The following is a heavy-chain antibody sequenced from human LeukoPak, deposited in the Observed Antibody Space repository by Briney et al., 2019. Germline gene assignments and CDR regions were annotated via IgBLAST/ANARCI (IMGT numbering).Heavy chain of an antibody. J-gene: IGHJ4*02. V-gene: IGHV3-30*02. Sequence: GGSLRLSCAASGFTFSRYGMLWVRQAPGKGLDGVAFIRYDGNNQYYADSVKGRFTISRDNSKNTFYLQMNSLRAEDTAVYYCAATVTTIIYFDYWGQGTLVTVSS. CDR3: AATVTTIIYFDY. CDR2: IRYDGNNQ. CDR1: GFTFSRYG. D-gene: IGHD4-17*01.